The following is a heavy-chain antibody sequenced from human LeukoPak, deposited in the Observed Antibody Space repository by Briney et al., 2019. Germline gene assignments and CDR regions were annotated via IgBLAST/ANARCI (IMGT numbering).Heavy chain of an antibody. CDR2: ISAYNGNT. Sequence: ASVKVSCKASGYTFTSYGISWVRQAPGQGLEWMGWISAYNGNTNYAQKLQGRVTMTTDTSTSTAYMELRSLRSDDTAVYYCARDPSLGYCSGGSCRYYYYYYMDVWGKGTTVTVSS. V-gene: IGHV1-18*01. D-gene: IGHD2-15*01. J-gene: IGHJ6*03. CDR1: GYTFTSYG. CDR3: ARDPSLGYCSGGSCRYYYYYYMDV.